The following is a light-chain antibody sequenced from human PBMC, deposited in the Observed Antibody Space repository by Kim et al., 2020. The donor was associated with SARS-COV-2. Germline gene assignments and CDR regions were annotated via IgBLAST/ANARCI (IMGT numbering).Light chain of an antibody. CDR1: QNVRRN. CDR2: AAS. J-gene: IGKJ2*01. Sequence: ASVGDRVTMTCRTSQNVRRNLNWYQQKPGKAPNVLIYAASSLKSGVPSRISGSGSGTAFTLTISSLQLEDIATYYCQQSYGAPYSFGQGTKVDIK. CDR3: QQSYGAPYS. V-gene: IGKV1-39*01.